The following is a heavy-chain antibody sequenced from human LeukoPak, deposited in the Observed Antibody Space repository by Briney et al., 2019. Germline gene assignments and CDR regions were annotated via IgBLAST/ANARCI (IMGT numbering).Heavy chain of an antibody. J-gene: IGHJ4*02. V-gene: IGHV4-39*01. CDR2: IDSRGST. CDR3: AKSGGYGLIDY. D-gene: IGHD1-26*01. Sequence: SETLSLTCTVSGASISGSGYYWGWIRQPPGKGLEWIGSIDSRGSTYYNASPQSRVTISIETSRNQISLRLNSVTAADTAMYYCAKSGGYGLIDYWGQGTLVTVSS. CDR1: GASISGSGYY.